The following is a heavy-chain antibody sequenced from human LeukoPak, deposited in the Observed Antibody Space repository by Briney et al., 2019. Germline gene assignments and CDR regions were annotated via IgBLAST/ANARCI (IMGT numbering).Heavy chain of an antibody. V-gene: IGHV3-23*01. D-gene: IGHD6-19*01. CDR2: VSGRGGST. CDR1: GFTFSTYA. CDR3: AKDPLGTSSGWYGADY. J-gene: IGHJ4*02. Sequence: PGGFLRLSCAASGFTFSTYAMSWVRQAPGKGLEWVSAVSGRGGSTYYADSVKGRFTISRDNSKNTLYLQMNSLRAEDTAVYYCAKDPLGTSSGWYGADYWGQGTLVTVSS.